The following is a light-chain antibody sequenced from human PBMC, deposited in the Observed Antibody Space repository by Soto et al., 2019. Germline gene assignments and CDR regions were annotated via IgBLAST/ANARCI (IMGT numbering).Light chain of an antibody. CDR1: QSVTSNY. Sequence: IVLTQSPGTLSLSPGERATRSCRASQSVTSNYLAWYQQKPGQAPGLLFFGASIRGTGIPDRFSGSGSGTDVTLTISRLEPEDLAVYYCQHYGSSPGTFGQGAKVEI. CDR2: GAS. J-gene: IGKJ1*01. V-gene: IGKV3-20*01. CDR3: QHYGSSPGT.